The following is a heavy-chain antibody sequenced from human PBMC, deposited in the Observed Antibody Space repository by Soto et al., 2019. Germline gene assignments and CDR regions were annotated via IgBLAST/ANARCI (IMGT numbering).Heavy chain of an antibody. D-gene: IGHD2-15*01. Sequence: QVQLVESGGGVVQPGRSLRLSCAASGFTFSSYAMHWVRQAPGKGLEWVAVISYDGSNKYYADSVKGRFTISRDNSKNTLYLQMNSLRAEDTAVYYCARDWLDIVVVVAHTTGWFDPWGQGTLVTVSS. CDR1: GFTFSSYA. V-gene: IGHV3-30-3*01. CDR2: ISYDGSNK. CDR3: ARDWLDIVVVVAHTTGWFDP. J-gene: IGHJ5*02.